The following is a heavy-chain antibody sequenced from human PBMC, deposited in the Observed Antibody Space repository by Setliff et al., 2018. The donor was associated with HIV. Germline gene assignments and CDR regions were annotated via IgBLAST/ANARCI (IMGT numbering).Heavy chain of an antibody. CDR1: GFTFSTYW. J-gene: IGHJ4*02. CDR3: AGSRGYFVKAD. CDR2: INQDGRER. D-gene: IGHD3-22*01. Sequence: PGGSLRLSCAASGFTFSTYWMSWVRQAPGKGLEWVANINQDGRERYYVDSVKGRFTISRDNGKDSLYLQMNSLRGEDMAVYDCAGSRGYFVKADWGQGTLVAISS. V-gene: IGHV3-7*01.